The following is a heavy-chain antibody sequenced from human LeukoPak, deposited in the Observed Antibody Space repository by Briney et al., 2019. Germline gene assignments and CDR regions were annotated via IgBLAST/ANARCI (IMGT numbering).Heavy chain of an antibody. CDR2: IYTTGAGST. CDR1: GFSITSGYF. Sequence: SETLSLTCSVSGFSITSGYFWGWIRRSPGKGLEWIGNIYTTGAGSTYYNPSVKSRVTLFSDKAKNQLSLKMNSVTAADTAVYYCARGQIYDYWTPVSWKFDLWGRGTLVSVSS. V-gene: IGHV4-38-2*02. CDR3: ARGQIYDYWTPVSWKFDL. D-gene: IGHD3/OR15-3a*01. J-gene: IGHJ2*01.